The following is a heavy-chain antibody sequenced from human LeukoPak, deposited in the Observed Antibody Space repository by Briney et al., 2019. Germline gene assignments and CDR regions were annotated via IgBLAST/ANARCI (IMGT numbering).Heavy chain of an antibody. CDR1: GFTFSSYA. V-gene: IGHV3-30*03. Sequence: PGRSLRLSCAASGFTFSSYAMHWVRQAPGKGLEWVAVILHDGSNKQYADSVKGRFTISRDNSKNTLYLQINSLRAEDTAVYYCATLSGDSHGYDYWGLGTLVTVSP. CDR2: ILHDGSNK. J-gene: IGHJ4*02. CDR3: ATLSGDSHGYDY. D-gene: IGHD5-18*01.